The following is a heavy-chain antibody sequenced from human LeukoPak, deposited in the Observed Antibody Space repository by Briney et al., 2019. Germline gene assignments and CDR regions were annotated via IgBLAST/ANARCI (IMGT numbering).Heavy chain of an antibody. CDR2: VHLDGRT. CDR1: GGSVSSTNW. J-gene: IGHJ4*02. D-gene: IGHD6-25*01. CDR3: AREGGFYRPLDY. V-gene: IGHV4-4*02. Sequence: SETLSLTCGVSGGSVSSTNWWTWIRPPPGKGLEWIGEVHLDGRTNFNPSLKSPLTMSVDLSENHVSLKLTSVTAADTAVYYCAREGGFYRPLDYSGQGTLVTVSS.